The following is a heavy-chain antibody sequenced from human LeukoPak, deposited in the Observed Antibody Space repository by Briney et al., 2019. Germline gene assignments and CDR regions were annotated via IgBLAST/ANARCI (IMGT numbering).Heavy chain of an antibody. Sequence: QAGGSLRLSCAASGFTFSSYAMHWVRQAPGKGLEWVAVISYDGSNKYYADSVKGRFTVSRDNSKNTLFLQMNSLRAEDTAVYYCARNMIVASRAFDIWGQGTMVTVSS. D-gene: IGHD3-22*01. J-gene: IGHJ3*02. CDR3: ARNMIVASRAFDI. CDR2: ISYDGSNK. V-gene: IGHV3-30-3*01. CDR1: GFTFSSYA.